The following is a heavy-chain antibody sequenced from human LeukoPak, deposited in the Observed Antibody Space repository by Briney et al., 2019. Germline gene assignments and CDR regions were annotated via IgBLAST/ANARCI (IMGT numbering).Heavy chain of an antibody. CDR2: ISNDGGGK. V-gene: IGHV3-23*01. D-gene: IGHD3-22*01. Sequence: GGSLRLFCAACGFIFNHYGVIWVRRAWGERLEGVSAISNDGGGKQYEDFVKGRFTISRDNSKNTLFLQMSSLRAEDTALYFCAKGSSGYFADLWGQGTLVTVSS. CDR3: AKGSSGYFADL. CDR1: GFIFNHYG. J-gene: IGHJ5*02.